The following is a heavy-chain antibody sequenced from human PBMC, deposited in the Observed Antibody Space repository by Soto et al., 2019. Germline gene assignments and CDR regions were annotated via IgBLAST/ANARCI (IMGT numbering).Heavy chain of an antibody. CDR1: GYTFTGYY. Sequence: QVQLLQSGAEVKKPGASVRVSCKASGYTFTGYYIHWVRQAPGQGLEWMGWINPNSGDTNFAQKFQGRVTMTRDTSISTTYMDLSRLTSDDTAMYYCARQGSFDYTSIDQWGQGTLVTISS. CDR3: ARQGSFDYTSIDQ. V-gene: IGHV1-2*02. J-gene: IGHJ4*02. D-gene: IGHD4-4*01. CDR2: INPNSGDT.